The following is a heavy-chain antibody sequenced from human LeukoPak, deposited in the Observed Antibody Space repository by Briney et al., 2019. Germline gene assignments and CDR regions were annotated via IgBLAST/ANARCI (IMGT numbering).Heavy chain of an antibody. D-gene: IGHD6-19*01. CDR2: IYSDGTT. J-gene: IGHJ6*02. V-gene: IGHV3-53*01. Sequence: GGSLRPSCVASGFILRVNYMTWIRQAPGRGLEWVSAIYSDGTTKYAASAKGRFSISRDNSKSMVYLQMDRLRAEDTAVYYCARCKGGWSDHFYGMDIWGQGTTVTVSS. CDR3: ARCKGGWSDHFYGMDI. CDR1: GFILRVNY.